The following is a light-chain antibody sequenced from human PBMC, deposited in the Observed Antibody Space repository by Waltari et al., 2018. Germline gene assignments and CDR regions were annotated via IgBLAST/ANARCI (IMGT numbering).Light chain of an antibody. J-gene: IGKJ4*01. CDR3: QQYGSSPT. Sequence: EIVLTQSPGPLSLSPGERATLACRASQSVTSISFAWYQQKLGQAPRRLIDGASSRATGIPDRFSGSGSGTDFTLTISRLEPEDFAVYYCQQYGSSPTFGGGTKVEIK. V-gene: IGKV3-20*01. CDR1: QSVTSIS. CDR2: GAS.